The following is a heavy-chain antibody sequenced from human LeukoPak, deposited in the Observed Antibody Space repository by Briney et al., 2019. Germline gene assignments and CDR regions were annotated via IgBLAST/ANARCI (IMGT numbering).Heavy chain of an antibody. CDR1: GFTFGSYA. D-gene: IGHD2-2*01. V-gene: IGHV3-23*01. CDR3: ANDIVVVPAAMKGGS. Sequence: PGGSLRLSCAASGFTFGSYAMSWVRQAPGKGLEWVSAISGSGGSTYYADSVKGRFTISRDNSKNTLYLQMNSLRAEDTAVYYCANDIVVVPAAMKGGSWGQGTLVTVSS. CDR2: ISGSGGST. J-gene: IGHJ5*02.